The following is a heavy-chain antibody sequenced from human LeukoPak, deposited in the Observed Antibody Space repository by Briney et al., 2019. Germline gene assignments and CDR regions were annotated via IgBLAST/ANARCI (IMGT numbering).Heavy chain of an antibody. CDR1: GYTLTELS. D-gene: IGHD3-9*01. CDR2: FDPEDGET. CDR3: ATTDVLTGYSPVY. Sequence: ASVKVSCKVSGYTLTELSMHWVRQAPGKGLEWMGGFDPEDGETIYAQKFQGRVTITADTSTDTAYMELSSLRSEDTAVYYCATTDVLTGYSPVYWGQGTLVTVSS. V-gene: IGHV1-24*01. J-gene: IGHJ4*02.